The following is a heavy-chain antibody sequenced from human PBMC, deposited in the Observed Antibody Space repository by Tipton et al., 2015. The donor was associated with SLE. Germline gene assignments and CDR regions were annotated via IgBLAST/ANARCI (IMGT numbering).Heavy chain of an antibody. V-gene: IGHV3-30-3*01. J-gene: IGHJ4*02. Sequence: SLRLSCAASGFTFSDFAMHWVRQVPDKGLEWVAVISYDGGNKYYADSVKGRFTISRGNSKNTLYLQMSSLRAEDTAVYYCAKDLGDYDSSGYTFDYWGQGTLVTVSS. CDR1: GFTFSDFA. CDR3: AKDLGDYDSSGYTFDY. CDR2: ISYDGGNK. D-gene: IGHD3-22*01.